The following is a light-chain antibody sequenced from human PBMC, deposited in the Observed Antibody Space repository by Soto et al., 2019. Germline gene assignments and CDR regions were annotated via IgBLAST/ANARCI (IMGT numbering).Light chain of an antibody. CDR2: CSS. CDR3: QQYGRSPTWT. J-gene: IGKJ1*01. V-gene: IGKV3-20*01. Sequence: IVSTQSPGTLSLSPGERATLSCRARPTISGTYLAWYQQKPGQAPRLLIYCSSSRAAGVSDRFSGSGSGTDFSLTISRLEPEDFAMYYCQQYGRSPTWTFGQGTKVDIK. CDR1: PTISGTY.